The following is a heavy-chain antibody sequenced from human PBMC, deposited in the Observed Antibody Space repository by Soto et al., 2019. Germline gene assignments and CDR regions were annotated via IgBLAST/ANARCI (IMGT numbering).Heavy chain of an antibody. J-gene: IGHJ4*02. CDR1: GGSISSSSYY. CDR3: ARHGGYCSGGSCYSVVGHYFDY. CDR2: IYYSGST. V-gene: IGHV4-39*01. D-gene: IGHD2-15*01. Sequence: SETLSLTCTVSGGSISSSSYYWGWIRQPPGKGLEWIGSIYYSGSTYYNPSLKSRVTISVDTSKNQFSLKLSSVTAADTAVYYCARHGGYCSGGSCYSVVGHYFDYWGQGTLVTVSS.